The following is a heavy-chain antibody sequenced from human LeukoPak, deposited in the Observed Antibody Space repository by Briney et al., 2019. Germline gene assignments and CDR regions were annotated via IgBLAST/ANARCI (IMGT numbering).Heavy chain of an antibody. CDR2: IIPIFGTA. CDR3: ARDQSIAARQYYFDS. Sequence: SVKVSCKASGGTFRSYGISWVRQAPGQGLEWMGGIIPIFGTASYPQKFQGRLSITTDESTTIAYMDLTSLTSEDTAVYYCARDQSIAARQYYFDSWGQGTLVTVSS. D-gene: IGHD6-6*01. V-gene: IGHV1-69*05. CDR1: GGTFRSYG. J-gene: IGHJ4*02.